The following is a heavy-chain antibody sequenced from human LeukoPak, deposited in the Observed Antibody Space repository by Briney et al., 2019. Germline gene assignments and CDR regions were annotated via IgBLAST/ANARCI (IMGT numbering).Heavy chain of an antibody. CDR3: ARDVGLAGPFDY. CDR1: GGTFSSYA. J-gene: IGHJ4*02. D-gene: IGHD3/OR15-3a*01. V-gene: IGHV1-69*04. Sequence: GASVKVPCEASGGTFSSYAISWVRQAPGQGLEWMGRIIPILGIANYAQKSQGRVTITADKSTSTAYMELSSLRSEDTAVYYCARDVGLAGPFDYWGQGTLVTVSS. CDR2: IIPILGIA.